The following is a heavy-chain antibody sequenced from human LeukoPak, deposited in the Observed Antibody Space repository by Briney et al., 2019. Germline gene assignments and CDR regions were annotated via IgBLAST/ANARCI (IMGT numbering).Heavy chain of an antibody. J-gene: IGHJ4*02. Sequence: GGSLRLSCAASGFTFSNYRMNWVRQAPGKGLEWVSYISSTSSTIYYADSVKGRFTISRDNVKNSLYLQMNSLRDEDTAVYYCARVTYYGSGIFDYWGQGTPVTVSS. CDR2: ISSTSSTI. V-gene: IGHV3-48*02. CDR1: GFTFSNYR. CDR3: ARVTYYGSGIFDY. D-gene: IGHD3-10*01.